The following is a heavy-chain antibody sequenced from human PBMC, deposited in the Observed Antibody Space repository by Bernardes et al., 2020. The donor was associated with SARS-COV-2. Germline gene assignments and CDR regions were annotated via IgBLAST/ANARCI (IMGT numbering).Heavy chain of an antibody. CDR1: GYTLTALS. Sequence: ASVKVSCKVSGYTLTALSMHWVRQAPGKGLEWMGGFDPEDGETIYAQKFQGRVTMTEDTSTDTAYMELSSLRSEDTAVYYCATGVVAVAGTWWFDPWGQGTLVTVSS. V-gene: IGHV1-24*01. CDR2: FDPEDGET. D-gene: IGHD6-19*01. CDR3: ATGVVAVAGTWWFDP. J-gene: IGHJ5*02.